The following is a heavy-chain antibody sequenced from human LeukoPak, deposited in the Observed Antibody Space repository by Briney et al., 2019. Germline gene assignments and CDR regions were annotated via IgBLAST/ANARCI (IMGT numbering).Heavy chain of an antibody. D-gene: IGHD6-13*01. V-gene: IGHV4-39*01. Sequence: KPSETLSLTCTVSGGSISSSSYYWGWIRQPPGKGLEWIGSIYYSGSTYYNPSLKSRVTISVDTSKNQFSLKLSSVTAADTAVYYCARLTAAGTELDYWGQGTLVTVSS. CDR3: ARLTAAGTELDY. J-gene: IGHJ4*02. CDR2: IYYSGST. CDR1: GGSISSSSYY.